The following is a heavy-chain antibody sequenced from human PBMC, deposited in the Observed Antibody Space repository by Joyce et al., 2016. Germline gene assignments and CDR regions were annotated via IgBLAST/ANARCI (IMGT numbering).Heavy chain of an antibody. V-gene: IGHV1-69*12. CDR3: ARGGTSSDHYFFYTLDV. D-gene: IGHD1-14*01. CDR1: GGDFSNYT. Sequence: VLLVLSGAAVKRPGSLLRVSCTSSGGDFSNYTVNWVRQAAGQRLGWMGGIIPFFGAAKDAEDFQGRVTLTADQATRTAYLELSSLTSADTAVYYCARGGTSSDHYFFYTLDVWGPGTTVIVSS. J-gene: IGHJ6*02. CDR2: IIPFFGAA.